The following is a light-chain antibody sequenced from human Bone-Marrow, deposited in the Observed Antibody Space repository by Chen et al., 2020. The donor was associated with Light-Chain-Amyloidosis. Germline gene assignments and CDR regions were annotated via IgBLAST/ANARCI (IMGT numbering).Light chain of an antibody. Sequence: EIVLTQSPGTLSLSPGEGANLSCRASQTISSNYLTCYQQKFGQAPRLLIYGSSRRATGIPDRFTGSGSGTDFTLTINRLEPEDFAMYYCQQYGTSPLTFGGGTKVEIK. J-gene: IGKJ4*01. CDR3: QQYGTSPLT. CDR1: QTISSNY. V-gene: IGKV3-20*01. CDR2: GSS.